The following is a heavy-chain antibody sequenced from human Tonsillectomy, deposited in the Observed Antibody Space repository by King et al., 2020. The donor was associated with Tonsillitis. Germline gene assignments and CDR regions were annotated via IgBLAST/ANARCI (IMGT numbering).Heavy chain of an antibody. Sequence: VQLVESGGGLVQPGGSLRLSCAASGFTFSSHYMSWVRQAPGKGLECVAKIRPDGSEKYHVDSVKGRFTVSRDNAKNSLYLQINSLTAEDTAFYYCAKETWWRLDSWGQGTLVTVSS. CDR3: AKETWWRLDS. CDR1: GFTFSSHY. CDR2: IRPDGSEK. J-gene: IGHJ4*02. D-gene: IGHD2-8*02. V-gene: IGHV3-7*03.